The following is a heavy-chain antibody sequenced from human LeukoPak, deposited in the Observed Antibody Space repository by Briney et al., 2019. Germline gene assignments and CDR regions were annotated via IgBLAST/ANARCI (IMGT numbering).Heavy chain of an antibody. D-gene: IGHD5-24*01. CDR2: ISYDGSNK. J-gene: IGHJ4*02. V-gene: IGHV3-30*18. Sequence: GSLRLSCAASGFTFSSYGMHWVRQAPGKGLEWVAVISYDGSNKYYADSVKGRFTISRDNSKNTLYLQMNSLRAEDTAVYYCAKGRRWQWSPFDYWGQGTLVTVSS. CDR3: AKGRRWQWSPFDY. CDR1: GFTFSSYG.